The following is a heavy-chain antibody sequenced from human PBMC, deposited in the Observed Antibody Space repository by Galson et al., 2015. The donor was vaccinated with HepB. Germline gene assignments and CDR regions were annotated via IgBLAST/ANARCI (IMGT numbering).Heavy chain of an antibody. V-gene: IGHV1-24*01. D-gene: IGHD3-9*01. CDR2: LVPENGDT. CDR3: ATYLGSTGFDF. J-gene: IGHJ3*01. Sequence: SVKVSCKVSGYNLIELSIHWVRQAPGKGLEWMGNLVPENGDTRLAQKFEGRVRMTEDTSSDTTYMELSSLRSEDTGVYFCATYLGSTGFDFWGQGTMVTVSS. CDR1: GYNLIELS.